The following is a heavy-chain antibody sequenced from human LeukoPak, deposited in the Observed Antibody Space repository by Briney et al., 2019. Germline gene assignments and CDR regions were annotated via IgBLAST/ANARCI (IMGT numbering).Heavy chain of an antibody. D-gene: IGHD6-13*01. CDR3: ARRRSSSWYLYDY. J-gene: IGHJ4*02. V-gene: IGHV4-39*01. CDR2: IYYSGST. Sequence: PSETLSLTCTVSGGSISSSSYNWGWIRQPPGKGLEWIGSIYYSGSTYYNPSLKGRVTISVDTSKNQFSLKLSSVTAADTAVYYCARRRSSSWYLYDYWGQGTLVTVSS. CDR1: GGSISSSSYN.